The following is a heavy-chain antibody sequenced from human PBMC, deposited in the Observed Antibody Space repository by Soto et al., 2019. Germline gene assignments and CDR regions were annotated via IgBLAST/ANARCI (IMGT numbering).Heavy chain of an antibody. CDR1: GDSISSRSYY. CDR3: ARAGSGSYYNYYYYGMDV. Sequence: SETLSLTCTVTGDSISSRSYYWGWIRQPPGKGLEWIGSIYYSGSTNYNPSLKSRVTISVDTSKNQFSLKLSSVTAADTAVYYCARAGSGSYYNYYYYGMDVWGQGTTVTVSS. D-gene: IGHD3-10*01. V-gene: IGHV4-39*07. CDR2: IYYSGST. J-gene: IGHJ6*02.